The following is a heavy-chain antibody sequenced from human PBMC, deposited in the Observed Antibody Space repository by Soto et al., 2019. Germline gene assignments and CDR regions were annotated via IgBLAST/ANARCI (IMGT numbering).Heavy chain of an antibody. D-gene: IGHD5-12*01. V-gene: IGHV3-30*18. CDR1: GFTFSSYG. CDR3: AKDNGSGCDWLRVGDASDI. J-gene: IGHJ3*02. CDR2: ISYDGSNK. Sequence: QVQLVESGGGVVQPGRSLRLSCAASGFTFSSYGMHWVRQAPGKGLEWVAVISYDGSNKYYADSVKGRLTISRDNSKNTLYLQMNGLGGEYTAVYYCAKDNGSGCDWLRVGDASDIWGQGTMVTVSS.